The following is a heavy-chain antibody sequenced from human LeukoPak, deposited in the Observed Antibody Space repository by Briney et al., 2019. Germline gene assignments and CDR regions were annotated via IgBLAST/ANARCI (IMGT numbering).Heavy chain of an antibody. CDR2: IYSGGST. CDR1: GFTFSSNY. D-gene: IGHD5-18*01. V-gene: IGHV3-66*02. J-gene: IGHJ5*02. CDR3: ARETRQLWSNNWFDP. Sequence: GGSLRLSCAASGFTFSSNYMSWVRQAPGKGLEWGSVIYSGGSTYCSDSVKGRFTISRDNSKNTLYLQMNSLRAEDTAVYYCARETRQLWSNNWFDPWGQGTLVTVSS.